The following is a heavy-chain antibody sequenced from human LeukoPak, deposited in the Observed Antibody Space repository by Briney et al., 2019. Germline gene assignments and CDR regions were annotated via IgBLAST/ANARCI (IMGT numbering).Heavy chain of an antibody. V-gene: IGHV4-59*11. J-gene: IGHJ5*02. CDR2: IHNSGNN. D-gene: IGHD3-3*01. Sequence: SETLSLTCTVSGGSISGQDRSWIRQPPGKGLEWIGYIHNSGNNNYNPSLKSRVTISLDTSKNQFSLELTSVTAADTAVYYCARCNFISNLWSATPTWFDPWGQGTLVIVSS. CDR3: ARCNFISNLWSATPTWFDP. CDR1: GGSISGQD.